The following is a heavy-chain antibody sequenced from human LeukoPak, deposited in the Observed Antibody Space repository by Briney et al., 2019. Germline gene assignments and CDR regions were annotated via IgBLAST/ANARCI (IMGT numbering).Heavy chain of an antibody. V-gene: IGHV3-21*01. CDR3: ARVRGGVGPGGDVFDL. Sequence: PGGSLRLSCAASGFTFSSYSMNWVRQAPGKGLEWVSSISSSSSYIYYADSVKGRFTISRDNAKNSLYLQMNSLRAEDTAVYYCARVRGGVGPGGDVFDLWGQGTMVTVSS. J-gene: IGHJ3*01. D-gene: IGHD3-10*01. CDR1: GFTFSSYS. CDR2: ISSSSSYI.